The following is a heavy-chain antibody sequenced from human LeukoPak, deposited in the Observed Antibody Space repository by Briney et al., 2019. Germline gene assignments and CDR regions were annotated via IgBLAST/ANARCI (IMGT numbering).Heavy chain of an antibody. CDR2: INPDSGGT. Sequence: GASVKVSCKASGYTFTGYYIHWVRQAPGQGLEWMGWINPDSGGTNFPQKFQGRVTMTRDTSISTAYMELSRLRSDDTAVYHCARGVSYGYTSGFDYWGQGTLVTVSS. V-gene: IGHV1-2*02. CDR1: GYTFTGYY. J-gene: IGHJ4*02. D-gene: IGHD5-18*01. CDR3: ARGVSYGYTSGFDY.